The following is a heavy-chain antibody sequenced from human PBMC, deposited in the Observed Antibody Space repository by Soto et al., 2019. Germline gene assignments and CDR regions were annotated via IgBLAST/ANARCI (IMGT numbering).Heavy chain of an antibody. CDR2: IYHSGST. D-gene: IGHD2-15*01. Sequence: SETRSRTCGVSGGSISSGVYSWSWIRQPPGKVLDWIGYIYHSGSTYYNPSLKSRVTISVDRSKNQFSLKLSSVTAADTAVYYCARDSRDCSGGSCYSVYAFDIWGQGTMVTVSS. CDR3: ARDSRDCSGGSCYSVYAFDI. V-gene: IGHV4-30-2*01. CDR1: GGSISSGVYS. J-gene: IGHJ3*02.